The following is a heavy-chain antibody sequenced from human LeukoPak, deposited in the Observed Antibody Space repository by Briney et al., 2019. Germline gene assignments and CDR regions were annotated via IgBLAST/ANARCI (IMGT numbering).Heavy chain of an antibody. V-gene: IGHV4-4*07. CDR1: GGSISSYY. J-gene: IGHJ6*03. D-gene: IGHD6-6*01. Sequence: KPSETLSLTCTVSGGSISSYYWSWIRQPAGKGLEWIGRIYTRGSTNYNPSLKSRVTMSVDTSKNRFSLKLSSVTAADTAVYYCARVSPSAYYYYMDVWGKGTTVTVSS. CDR2: IYTRGST. CDR3: ARVSPSAYYYYMDV.